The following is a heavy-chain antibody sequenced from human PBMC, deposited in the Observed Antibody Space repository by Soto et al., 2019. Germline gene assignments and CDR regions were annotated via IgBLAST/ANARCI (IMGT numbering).Heavy chain of an antibody. D-gene: IGHD1-1*01. V-gene: IGHV3-15*07. CDR1: GFSFSSAW. Sequence: EVQLLESGGGLVKPGGSLRLSCAASGFSFSSAWMNWVRQAPGKGLEWVGRIRTKPEGETTHYPAPVKGRFTISRDDSKTTLYLQMTSLKIEDTAVYYCTTGSNEGYWGQGTLVTVSS. J-gene: IGHJ4*02. CDR3: TTGSNEGY. CDR2: IRTKPEGETT.